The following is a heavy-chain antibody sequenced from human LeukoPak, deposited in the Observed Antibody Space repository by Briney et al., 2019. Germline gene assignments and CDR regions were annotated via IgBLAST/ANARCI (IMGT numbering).Heavy chain of an antibody. D-gene: IGHD4-17*01. J-gene: IGHJ4*02. CDR2: ISSSSNYI. CDR1: GFIFSSYS. CDR3: AGGDGDYDYFDY. V-gene: IGHV3-21*01. Sequence: GGSLRLSCAASGFIFSSYSMNWVRQAPGKGLEWVSSISSSSNYIYYADSVRGRSAISRDNAKNSLYLQMNSLRAEDTAVYYCAGGDGDYDYFDYWGQGILVTVSS.